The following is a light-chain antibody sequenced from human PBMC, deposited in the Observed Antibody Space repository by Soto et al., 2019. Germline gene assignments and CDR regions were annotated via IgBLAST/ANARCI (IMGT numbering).Light chain of an antibody. CDR1: QSVRSN. Sequence: EIVMTQSPATQSVSPGERATLSCRASQSVRSNLAWYQQKPGQAPRLLIFNASTRATPIPARFSGTGSGTEFTLTISSLQSEDSAFYYCLQYNNWPPYTFGQGTKLEIK. CDR2: NAS. V-gene: IGKV3-15*01. CDR3: LQYNNWPPYT. J-gene: IGKJ2*01.